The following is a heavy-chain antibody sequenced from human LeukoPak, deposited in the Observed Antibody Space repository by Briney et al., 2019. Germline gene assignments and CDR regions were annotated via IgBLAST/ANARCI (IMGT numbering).Heavy chain of an antibody. V-gene: IGHV3-9*01. D-gene: IGHD6-13*01. J-gene: IGHJ4*02. Sequence: PGRSLRLSCAASGFTFDDYAMHWVRHAPGKGLEWVSGISWNSGSIGYADSVKGRFTISRDNAKNSLYLQMNSLRAEDTALYYCAPQPAAGTGFWGQGTLVTVSS. CDR3: APQPAAGTGF. CDR1: GFTFDDYA. CDR2: ISWNSGSI.